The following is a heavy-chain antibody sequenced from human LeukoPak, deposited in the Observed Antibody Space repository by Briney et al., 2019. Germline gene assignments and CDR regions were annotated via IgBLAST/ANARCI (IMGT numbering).Heavy chain of an antibody. Sequence: GSSVKVSCKASGGTFSGYAISWVRQAPGQGLEWMGGIIPIFGTANYAQKFQGRVTITTDESASTAYMELSSLRSEDTAVYYCARVGRGYCSSTSYYLLGNWFDPSGQGTLVTVFS. CDR2: IIPIFGTA. J-gene: IGHJ5*02. V-gene: IGHV1-69*05. D-gene: IGHD2-2*01. CDR3: ARVGRGYCSSTSYYLLGNWFDP. CDR1: GGTFSGYA.